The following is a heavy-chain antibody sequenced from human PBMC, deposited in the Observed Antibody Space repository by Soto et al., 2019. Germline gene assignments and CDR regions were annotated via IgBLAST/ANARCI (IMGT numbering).Heavy chain of an antibody. CDR2: ISSISSYI. V-gene: IGHV3-21*01. J-gene: IGHJ6*02. CDR3: ARDYEDPRGGDYYYYGMDV. D-gene: IGHD3-3*01. Sequence: EVQLVESGGGLVKPGGSLRLSCAASGFTFSSYSMNWVRQAPGKGLEWVSSISSISSYIYYADSVKGRFTISRDNAKNSLYLQMNSLRAEDTAVYYCARDYEDPRGGDYYYYGMDVWGQGTTVTVSS. CDR1: GFTFSSYS.